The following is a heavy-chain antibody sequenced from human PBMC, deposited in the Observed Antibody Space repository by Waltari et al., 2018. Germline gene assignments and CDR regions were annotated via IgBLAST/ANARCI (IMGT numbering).Heavy chain of an antibody. CDR1: GYSFSTYW. Sequence: EVQLVQSGPELKKPGESLKISCETFGYSFSTYWIAWLRQMPGKGLEWMGVIYPDDSDTKYNASFQGRVIISADKSSNTAILQWSSLQASDTATYFCARHSHSYGLAGDYVEYWGQGNLVTVSS. CDR3: ARHSHSYGLAGDYVEY. J-gene: IGHJ4*02. CDR2: IYPDDSDT. V-gene: IGHV5-51*01. D-gene: IGHD5-18*01.